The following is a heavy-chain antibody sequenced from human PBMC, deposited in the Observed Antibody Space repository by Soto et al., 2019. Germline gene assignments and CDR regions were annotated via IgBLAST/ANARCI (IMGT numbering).Heavy chain of an antibody. CDR1: GGSFSCYQ. V-gene: IGHV4-34*01. J-gene: IGHJ5*02. Sequence: SETLSLTCVVYGGSFSCYQWNWIRQSPGQGLEWIGEINHSGTTKYNPSLGSRINLSVDTSKKQFSLKMFSVTAADTAIYYCARGWRFDPWGQGTQVTVSS. CDR3: ARGWRFDP. CDR2: INHSGTT. D-gene: IGHD1-1*01.